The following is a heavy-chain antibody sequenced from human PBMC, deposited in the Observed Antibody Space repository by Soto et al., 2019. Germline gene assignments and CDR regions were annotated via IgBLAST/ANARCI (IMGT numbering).Heavy chain of an antibody. CDR3: ESWDYTNNSNWFDP. CDR2: ISYDGSNK. CDR1: GFTFSSYA. D-gene: IGHD2-2*02. V-gene: IGHV3-30-3*01. Sequence: QVQLVESGGGVVQPGRSLRLSCAASGFTFSSYAMHWVRQAPGKGLEWVAVISYDGSNKYYADSVKGRFTISRDNSKNTLYLQINSLRAEDTAVYYCESWDYTNNSNWFDPWGQGTLVTVSS. J-gene: IGHJ5*02.